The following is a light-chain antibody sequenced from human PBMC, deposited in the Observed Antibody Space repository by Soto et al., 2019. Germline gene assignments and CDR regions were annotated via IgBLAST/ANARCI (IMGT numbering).Light chain of an antibody. V-gene: IGKV3-20*01. CDR1: QSVSSSY. J-gene: IGKJ5*01. CDR2: GAS. Sequence: EIALTQSPGTLSLPPGERATLSCRASQSVSSSYLAWYQQKPGQAPRLLIYGASSRATGIPDRFSGSGSGTDFTLTISRLEPEDFAVYYCQQYGSSPSITFGQGTRLE. CDR3: QQYGSSPSIT.